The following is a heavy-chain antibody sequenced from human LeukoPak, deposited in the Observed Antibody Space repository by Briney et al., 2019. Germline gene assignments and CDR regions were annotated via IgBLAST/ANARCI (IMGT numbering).Heavy chain of an antibody. D-gene: IGHD3-22*01. CDR3: AKDLKSSGPQSSGAFDI. V-gene: IGHV3-23*01. CDR2: ISGSGGST. Sequence: GGSLRLSCAASGLTFSSYAMSWVRQAPGKGLEWVSAISGSGGSTYYADSVKGRFTISRDNSKNTLYLQMNSLRAEDTAVYYCAKDLKSSGPQSSGAFDIWGQGTMVTVSS. J-gene: IGHJ3*02. CDR1: GLTFSSYA.